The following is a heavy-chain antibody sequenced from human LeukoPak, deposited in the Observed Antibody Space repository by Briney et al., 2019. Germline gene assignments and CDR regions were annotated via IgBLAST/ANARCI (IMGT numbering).Heavy chain of an antibody. Sequence: SVKVSRKASGYTFTSYGISWVRQAPGQGLEWMGRIIPIFGTANYAQKFQGRVTITADKSTSTAYMELSSLRSEDTAVYYCARDGFGYCSSTSCPKRDYWGQGTLVTVSS. CDR3: ARDGFGYCSSTSCPKRDY. V-gene: IGHV1-69*06. CDR2: IIPIFGTA. D-gene: IGHD2-2*01. CDR1: GYTFTSYG. J-gene: IGHJ4*02.